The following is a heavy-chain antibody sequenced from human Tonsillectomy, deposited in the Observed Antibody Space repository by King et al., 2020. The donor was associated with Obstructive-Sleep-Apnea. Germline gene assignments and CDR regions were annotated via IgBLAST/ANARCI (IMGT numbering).Heavy chain of an antibody. Sequence: VQLVESGGGLVQPGGSLRLSCTASGFTFSYYWMSWVRQAPGKGLEWVANINEHGSEKFYVDSLEGRFTISRDNARNSLFLQWNSLRGDDTAVYYCARAGNVATVDYWGQGTLVTVSS. CDR3: ARAGNVATVDY. D-gene: IGHD5-12*01. CDR1: GFTFSYYW. J-gene: IGHJ4*02. CDR2: INEHGSEK. V-gene: IGHV3-7*03.